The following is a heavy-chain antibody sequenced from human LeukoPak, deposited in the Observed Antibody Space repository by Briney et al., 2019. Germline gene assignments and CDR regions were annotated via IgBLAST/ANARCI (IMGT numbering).Heavy chain of an antibody. D-gene: IGHD6-13*01. V-gene: IGHV4-61*01. Sequence: SETLSLTCTVSGGSVSSGNYYWSWIRQPPGKGLEWIGFMSNSGHTDSTPSLKSRVTISVDASKNQFSLKLNSVTAADTAVYYCARVSAAGTGPDYWGQGTLVTVSS. CDR2: MSNSGHT. J-gene: IGHJ4*02. CDR3: ARVSAAGTGPDY. CDR1: GGSVSSGNYY.